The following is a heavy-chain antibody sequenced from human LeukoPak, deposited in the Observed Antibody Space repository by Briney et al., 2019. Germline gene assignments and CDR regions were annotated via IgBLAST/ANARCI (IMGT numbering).Heavy chain of an antibody. CDR1: GYTFTSYA. J-gene: IGHJ4*02. CDR2: INTNTGNP. V-gene: IGHV7-4-1*02. D-gene: IGHD2-2*01. CDR3: AREVGYCSSTSCYPDY. Sequence: ASVKVSCKASGYTFTSYAMHWVRQAPGQGLEWIGWINTNTGNPTYAQGFTGRFVFSLDTSVSTAYLQISSLKAEDTAVYYCAREVGYCSSTSCYPDYWGQGTLVTVSS.